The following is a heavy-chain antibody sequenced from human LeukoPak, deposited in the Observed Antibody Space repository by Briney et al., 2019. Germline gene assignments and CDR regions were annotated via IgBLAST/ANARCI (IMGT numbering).Heavy chain of an antibody. CDR1: GGTFSSYA. CDR2: IIPIFGTA. J-gene: IGHJ4*02. CDR3: ARFSRGGGGGGPIDF. V-gene: IGHV1-69*13. Sequence: SVKVSCKASGGTFSSYAISWVRQAPGQGLEWMGGIIPIFGTANYAQKFQGRVTITADESTSTAYMELSSLRSEDTAVYYCARFSRGGGGGGPIDFWGRGTVVTVSS. D-gene: IGHD4-23*01.